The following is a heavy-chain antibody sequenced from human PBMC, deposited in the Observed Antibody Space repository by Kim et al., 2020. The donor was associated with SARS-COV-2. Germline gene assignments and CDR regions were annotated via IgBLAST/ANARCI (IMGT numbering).Heavy chain of an antibody. J-gene: IGHJ6*02. V-gene: IGHV1-69*13. Sequence: SVKVSCKASGGTFSSYAISWVRQAPGQGLEWMGGIIPIFGTANYAQRFQGRVTITADESTSTAYMELSSLRSEDTAVYYCARDQYSSSWYYQNYYYGMDVWGQGTTVTVSS. CDR3: ARDQYSSSWYYQNYYYGMDV. D-gene: IGHD6-13*01. CDR2: IIPIFGTA. CDR1: GGTFSSYA.